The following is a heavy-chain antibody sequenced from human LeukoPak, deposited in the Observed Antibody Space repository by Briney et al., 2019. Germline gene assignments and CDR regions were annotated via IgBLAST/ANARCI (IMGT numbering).Heavy chain of an antibody. V-gene: IGHV4-59*01. Sequence: GSLRLSCAASGFIFSSYEMNWVRQAPGKGLEWIGYIYYSGSTNYNPSLKSRVTILVDTSKNQFSLKLSSVTAEDMAVYYCARWFYDSSRYYSYEYWGQGTLVTVSS. CDR3: ARWFYDSSRYYSYEY. CDR2: IYYSGST. J-gene: IGHJ4*02. CDR1: GFIFSSYE. D-gene: IGHD3-22*01.